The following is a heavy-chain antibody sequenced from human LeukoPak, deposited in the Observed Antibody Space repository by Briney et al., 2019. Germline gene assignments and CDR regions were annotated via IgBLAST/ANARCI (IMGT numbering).Heavy chain of an antibody. Sequence: SETLSLTCAVYGGSFSGYYWSWIRQPPGKGLEWIGGIYYSGSTYYNPSLKSRVTISVDTSKNQFSLKLSSVTAADTAVYYCARLSSDTAMDPYYFDYWGQGTLVTVSS. V-gene: IGHV4-34*01. D-gene: IGHD5-18*01. CDR2: IYYSGST. J-gene: IGHJ4*02. CDR1: GGSFSGYY. CDR3: ARLSSDTAMDPYYFDY.